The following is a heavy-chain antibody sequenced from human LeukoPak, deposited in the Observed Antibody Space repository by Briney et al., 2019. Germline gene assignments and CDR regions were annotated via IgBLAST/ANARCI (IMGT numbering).Heavy chain of an antibody. D-gene: IGHD2-15*01. V-gene: IGHV3-21*01. CDR3: AKLGIVVVVASRMDV. CDR1: GFTFSNYA. Sequence: GGSLRLSCAASGFTFSNYAMHWVRQAPGKGLEWVSSISSSSSYMYYADSMRGRFTISRDSAKNSLYLQMNSLRAEDTAVYYCAKLGIVVVVASRMDVWGKGTTVTVSS. CDR2: ISSSSSYM. J-gene: IGHJ6*04.